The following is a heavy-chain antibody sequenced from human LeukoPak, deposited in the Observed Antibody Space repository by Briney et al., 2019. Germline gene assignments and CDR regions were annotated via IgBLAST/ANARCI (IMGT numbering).Heavy chain of an antibody. CDR3: ARGRGGAPDY. CDR1: GGSFSGYY. D-gene: IGHD3-16*01. J-gene: IGHJ4*02. CDR2: INHSGST. V-gene: IGHV4-34*01. Sequence: SETLSLTCAVYGGSFSGYYWSWIRKPPGKGLEWIGEINHSGSTNYNPSLKSRVTISVDTSKNQFSLKLSSVTAADTAVYYCARGRGGAPDYWGQGTLVTVSS.